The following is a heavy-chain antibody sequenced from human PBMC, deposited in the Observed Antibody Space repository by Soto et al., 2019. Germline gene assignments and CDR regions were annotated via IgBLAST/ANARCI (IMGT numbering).Heavy chain of an antibody. V-gene: IGHV4-34*01. CDR3: ARVRGYCSGGSCYLRYYYYYMDV. Sequence: SETLSLTCAVYGGSFSGYYWSWIRQPPGKGLEWIGEINHSGSTNYNPSLKSRVTISVDTSKNQFSLKLSSVTAADTAVYYCARVRGYCSGGSCYLRYYYYYMDVWGKGTTVTVSS. J-gene: IGHJ6*03. CDR2: INHSGST. D-gene: IGHD2-15*01. CDR1: GGSFSGYY.